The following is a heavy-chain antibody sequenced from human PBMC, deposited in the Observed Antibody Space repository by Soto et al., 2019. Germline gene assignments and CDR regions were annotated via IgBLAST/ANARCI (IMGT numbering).Heavy chain of an antibody. CDR1: GDTFNFYS. CDR2: VNPILSMS. CDR3: ASNYGSGYRAFDS. D-gene: IGHD3-10*01. V-gene: IGHV1-69*02. Sequence: QVQLVQSGAEVKSAGSSVKVSCKASGDTFNFYSINWVRQAPGLGLEWVGRVNPILSMSNYAQRFQGRVTMTADNSTGTAYMELRSLISEDTAIYYCASNYGSGYRAFDSWGQGALVTVSS. J-gene: IGHJ4*02.